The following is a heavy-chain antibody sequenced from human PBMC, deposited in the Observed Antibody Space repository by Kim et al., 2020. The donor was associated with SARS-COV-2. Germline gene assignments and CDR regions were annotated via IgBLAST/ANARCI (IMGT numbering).Heavy chain of an antibody. CDR2: LYSGGST. J-gene: IGHJ6*02. V-gene: IGHV3-53*01. CDR1: GFTVSSNY. Sequence: GGSLRLSCAASGFTVSSNYMSWVRQAPGKGLEWVSVLYSGGSTYYADSVNGRFTISRDNSKNTLYLQLNSPRAEDTAVYYCARDRYIGSYYYGMDVWAQGATVTVSS. CDR3: ARDRYIGSYYYGMDV. D-gene: IGHD1-26*01.